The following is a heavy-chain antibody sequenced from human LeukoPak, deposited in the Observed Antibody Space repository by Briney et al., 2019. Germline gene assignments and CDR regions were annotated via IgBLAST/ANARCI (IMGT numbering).Heavy chain of an antibody. V-gene: IGHV1-69*04. Sequence: ASVKVSCKASGGTFSSYAISWVRQAPGQGLEWVGRIIPILGIANYAQKFQRRVTITADKQTSTAYIELSRLRSEDTAVYDCVLQRGGYSSSRPSNWGQRTLVTVS. CDR3: VLQRGGYSSSRPSN. CDR2: IIPILGIA. D-gene: IGHD6-13*01. CDR1: GGTFSSYA. J-gene: IGHJ4*02.